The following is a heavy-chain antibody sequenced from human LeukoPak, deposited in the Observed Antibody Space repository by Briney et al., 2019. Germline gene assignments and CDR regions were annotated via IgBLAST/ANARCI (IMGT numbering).Heavy chain of an antibody. CDR3: ARHSSSWYGVEYYFDY. CDR1: GGSISSYY. D-gene: IGHD6-13*01. Sequence: SETLSLTCTVSGGSISSYYWSWIRQPPGKGLERIGYIYYSGSTNYNPSLKSRVTISVDTSKNQFSLKLSSVTAADTAVYYCARHSSSWYGVEYYFDYWGQGTLVTVSS. CDR2: IYYSGST. J-gene: IGHJ4*02. V-gene: IGHV4-59*08.